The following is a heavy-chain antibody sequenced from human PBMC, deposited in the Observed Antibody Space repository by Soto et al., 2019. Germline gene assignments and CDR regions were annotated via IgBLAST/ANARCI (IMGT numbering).Heavy chain of an antibody. Sequence: QVQLVQSGAEVKKPRSSVKVSCKASGGTFSSYTISWVRQAPGQGLEWMGRIIPILGIANYAQKFQGRVTITADKSTSTAYMELSSLRSEDTAVYYCARDDRSYCSSTSCYLGAFDIWGQGTMVTVSS. D-gene: IGHD2-2*01. CDR2: IIPILGIA. V-gene: IGHV1-69*08. J-gene: IGHJ3*02. CDR3: ARDDRSYCSSTSCYLGAFDI. CDR1: GGTFSSYT.